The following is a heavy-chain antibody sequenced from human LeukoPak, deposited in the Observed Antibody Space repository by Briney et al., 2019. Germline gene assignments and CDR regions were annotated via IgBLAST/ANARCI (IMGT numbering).Heavy chain of an antibody. V-gene: IGHV3-53*01. J-gene: IGHJ4*02. CDR3: AKGPRLGDFWSLGY. CDR2: IYSGGST. D-gene: IGHD3-3*01. CDR1: GFTVSSNY. Sequence: GGSLRLSCAASGFTVSSNYMSWVRQAPGKGLEWVSVIYSGGSTYYADSVKGRFTISRDNSKNTLYLQMNSLRAEDTAVYYCAKGPRLGDFWSLGYWGQGTLVTVSS.